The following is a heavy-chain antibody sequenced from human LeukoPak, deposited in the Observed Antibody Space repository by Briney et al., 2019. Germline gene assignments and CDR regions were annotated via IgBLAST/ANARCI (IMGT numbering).Heavy chain of an antibody. CDR3: ARATILETTTEAFDI. V-gene: IGHV4-39*07. CDR2: LYYSGST. Sequence: SETLSLTCTVSGGSITSSSYYWGWIRQPPGKGLEWIGSLYYSGSTYYNPSLKSRVTISIDTSRNQFSLKLSSVTAADTAVYFCARATILETTTEAFDIWGQGTVVTVSS. CDR1: GGSITSSSYY. D-gene: IGHD1-26*01. J-gene: IGHJ3*02.